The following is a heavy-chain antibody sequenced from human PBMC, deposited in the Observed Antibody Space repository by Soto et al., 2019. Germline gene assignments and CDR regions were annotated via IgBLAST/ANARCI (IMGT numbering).Heavy chain of an antibody. J-gene: IGHJ6*02. CDR2: IDHSGST. CDR3: ARSAYYYDSSGYLPGYYYYYGMDV. Sequence: PSETLSLTCAVSGGSISSSNCWSWVRQPPGKGLEWIGEIDHSGSTNYNPSLKSRVTISVDKSKNQFSLKLSSVTAADTAVYYCARSAYYYDSSGYLPGYYYYYGMDVWGQGTTVTVSS. V-gene: IGHV4-4*02. CDR1: GGSISSSNC. D-gene: IGHD3-22*01.